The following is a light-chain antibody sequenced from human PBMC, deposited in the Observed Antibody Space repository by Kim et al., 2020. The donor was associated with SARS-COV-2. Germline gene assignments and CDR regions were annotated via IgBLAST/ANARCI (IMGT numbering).Light chain of an antibody. CDR2: QDS. Sequence: SYELTQPPSVSVSPGQTASITCSGDKLGDKYACWYQQKPGQSPVLVIYQDSKRPSGIPERFSGSNSGNTATLTISGTQAMDEADYYCQAWASSTYVVFGG. CDR3: QAWASSTYVV. CDR1: KLGDKY. J-gene: IGLJ2*01. V-gene: IGLV3-1*01.